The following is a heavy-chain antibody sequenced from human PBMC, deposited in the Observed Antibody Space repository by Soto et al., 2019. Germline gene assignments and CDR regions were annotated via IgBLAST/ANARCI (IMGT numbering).Heavy chain of an antibody. Sequence: SETLSLTCTISGGSPYYYYCTFIRHPPWKGLEWIGNIDNSGRPNYNPSLKSRVTISGDTSNNQLSLNLRSVTAADTAVYYCARDDRDDCIGNFGYWGQGTLVTVSS. CDR3: ARDDRDDCIGNFGY. CDR2: IDNSGRP. CDR1: GGSPYYYY. V-gene: IGHV4-59*12. J-gene: IGHJ4*02. D-gene: IGHD2-21*02.